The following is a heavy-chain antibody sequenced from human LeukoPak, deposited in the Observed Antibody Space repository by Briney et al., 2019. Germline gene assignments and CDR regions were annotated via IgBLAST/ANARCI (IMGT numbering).Heavy chain of an antibody. CDR1: GGSISSSSYY. J-gene: IGHJ5*02. Sequence: SETLSLTCTVSGGSISSSSYYWGWIRQPPGKGLEWIGRIYYSGSTYYNPSLKSRVTISVDTSKNQFSLKLSSVTAADTAVYYCARRWDIVVVPAAIPVVDWFDPWGQGTLVTVSS. D-gene: IGHD2-2*01. CDR3: ARRWDIVVVPAAIPVVDWFDP. V-gene: IGHV4-39*01. CDR2: IYYSGST.